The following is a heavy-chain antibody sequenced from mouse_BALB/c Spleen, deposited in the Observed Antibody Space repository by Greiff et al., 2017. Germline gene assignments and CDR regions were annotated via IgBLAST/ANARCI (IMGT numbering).Heavy chain of an antibody. V-gene: IGHV1-74*01. J-gene: IGHJ3*01. CDR3: ATMIPFAY. CDR2: IDPSDSET. Sequence: QVQLQQSGPQLVRPGASVKISCKASGYSFTSYWMHWVKQRPGQGLEWIGMIDPSDSETRLNQKSKDKATLTVDKSSSTAYMQLSSPTSEDSAVYYCATMIPFAYWGQGTLVTVSA. D-gene: IGHD2-3*01. CDR1: GYSFTSYW.